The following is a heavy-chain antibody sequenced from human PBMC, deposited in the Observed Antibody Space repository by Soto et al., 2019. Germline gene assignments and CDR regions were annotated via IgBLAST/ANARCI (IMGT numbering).Heavy chain of an antibody. Sequence: GSLKISCAASGFNLTRYSIHLVRQAPGKVLEWVSSISSTTNYIYYGDSMKGRFTISRDNAKNSLYLEMNSLRAEDTAVYYCARESEDLTSNFDYWGQGTLVTVSS. CDR2: ISSTTNYI. CDR1: GFNLTRYS. CDR3: ARESEDLTSNFDY. J-gene: IGHJ4*02. V-gene: IGHV3-21*06.